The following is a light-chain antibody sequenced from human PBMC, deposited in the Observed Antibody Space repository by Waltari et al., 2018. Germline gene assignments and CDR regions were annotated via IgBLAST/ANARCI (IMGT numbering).Light chain of an antibody. Sequence: EIVLTQSPDTLSLSPGEGATLSCRASQSVDNRFLLWYQQKPGQAPRLLIFATSSRANGIPDRFSGSGSGTDFTLTIRRLEPEDFAVYYCQQYGTSPRTFGQGTKVEIK. CDR3: QQYGTSPRT. J-gene: IGKJ1*01. CDR1: QSVDNRF. V-gene: IGKV3-20*01. CDR2: ATS.